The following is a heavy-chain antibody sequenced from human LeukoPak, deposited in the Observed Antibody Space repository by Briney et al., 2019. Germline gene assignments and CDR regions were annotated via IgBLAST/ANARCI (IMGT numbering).Heavy chain of an antibody. CDR2: IYYSGST. J-gene: IGHJ6*03. CDR3: AREATAGVPAAYYYYYYMDV. Sequence: SETLSLSCTVSGGSISSYYWSWIRQPPGKGLEWIGYIYYSGSTNYNPSLKSRVTISVDTSKNQFSLKLSSVTAADTAVYYCAREATAGVPAAYYYYYYMDVWGKGTTVTVSS. V-gene: IGHV4-59*12. D-gene: IGHD2-2*01. CDR1: GGSISSYY.